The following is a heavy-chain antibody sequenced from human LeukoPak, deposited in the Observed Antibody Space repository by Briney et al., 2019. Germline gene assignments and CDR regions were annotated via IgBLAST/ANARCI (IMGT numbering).Heavy chain of an antibody. V-gene: IGHV4-34*01. J-gene: IGHJ6*02. Sequence: PSETLSLTCAVYGGSFSGYYWSWIRQPPGKGLECIGEINHSGSTNYNPSLKSRVTISVDTSKNQFSLKLSSVTAADTAVYYCARDQNYYYYGMDVWGQGTTVTVSS. CDR1: GGSFSGYY. CDR2: INHSGST. CDR3: ARDQNYYYYGMDV.